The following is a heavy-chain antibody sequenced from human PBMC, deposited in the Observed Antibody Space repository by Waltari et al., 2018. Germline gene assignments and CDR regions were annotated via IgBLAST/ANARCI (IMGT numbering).Heavy chain of an antibody. J-gene: IGHJ4*02. CDR1: GFTFSSYE. D-gene: IGHD2-2*01. V-gene: IGHV3-48*03. CDR3: ARDGGYCSSTSCYSLFDY. Sequence: EVQLVESGGGLVQPGGSLRLSCAASGFTFSSYEMNWVRQAPGQGLEWVSYISSSGSNIYYADSVKGRFTISRDNAKNSLYLQMNSLRAEDTAVYYCARDGGYCSSTSCYSLFDYWGQGTLVTVSS. CDR2: ISSSGSNI.